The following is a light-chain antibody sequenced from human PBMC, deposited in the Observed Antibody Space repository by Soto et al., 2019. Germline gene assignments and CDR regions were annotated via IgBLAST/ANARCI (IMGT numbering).Light chain of an antibody. J-gene: IGLJ2*01. CDR3: QVWDSSSDHRVV. Sequence: SYELTQAPSVSVAPGQTARITCGGNNIAIKSVHWYQQKPGQAPVLVVYDDGDRPSGIPERFYGSNSGNTATLTITRVEAGDEADYHWQVWDSSSDHRVVFGGGTKVTVL. CDR1: NIAIKS. V-gene: IGLV3-21*02. CDR2: DDG.